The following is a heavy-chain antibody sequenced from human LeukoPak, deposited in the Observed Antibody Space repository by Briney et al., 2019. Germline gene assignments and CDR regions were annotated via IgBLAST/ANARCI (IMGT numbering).Heavy chain of an antibody. Sequence: QPGRSLRLSCAASGFTFSSYGMHWVRQAPGKGLEWVAVIWYDGSNKYYADSVKGRFTTSRDNSKNTLYLQMNSLRAEDTAVYYCAKDYPPYSSSWANWFDPWGQGTLVTVSS. J-gene: IGHJ5*02. D-gene: IGHD6-13*01. CDR3: AKDYPPYSSSWANWFDP. CDR2: IWYDGSNK. CDR1: GFTFSSYG. V-gene: IGHV3-33*06.